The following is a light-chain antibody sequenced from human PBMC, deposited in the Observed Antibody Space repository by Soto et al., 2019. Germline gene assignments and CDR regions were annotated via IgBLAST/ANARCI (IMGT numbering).Light chain of an antibody. CDR2: DAS. CDR3: QQRSNWLT. J-gene: IGKJ4*01. CDR1: QSVSSY. V-gene: IGKV3-11*01. Sequence: EIVLTQSPATLALSPGERATLSCRASQSVSSYLAWYQQKPGQAPRLLIYDASNRGTGIPARFSGSGSGTDFTLTISSIEPEDFAVYSCQQRSNWLTFGGGTKVEIK.